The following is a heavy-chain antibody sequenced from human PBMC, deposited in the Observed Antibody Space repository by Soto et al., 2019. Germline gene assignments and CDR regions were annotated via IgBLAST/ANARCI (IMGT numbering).Heavy chain of an antibody. D-gene: IGHD6-19*01. CDR2: IYYSGST. V-gene: IGHV4-31*03. J-gene: IGHJ2*01. CDR1: GGSISSGGYY. Sequence: QVQLQESGPELVKPSQTLSLTCTVSGGSISSGGYYWSWIRQHPGKGLEWIGYIYYSGSTYYNPSLKSRVTISVDTSKNQFSLKLSSVTAADTAVYYCARDSSSGWYHVLWGRGTLVTVSS. CDR3: ARDSSSGWYHVL.